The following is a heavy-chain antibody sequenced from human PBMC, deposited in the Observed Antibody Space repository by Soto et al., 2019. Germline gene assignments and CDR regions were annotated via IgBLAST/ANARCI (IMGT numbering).Heavy chain of an antibody. D-gene: IGHD3-10*01. J-gene: IGHJ4*02. CDR2: ITDNGGDA. V-gene: IGHV3-23*01. CDR1: GLTFGSRA. CDR3: ARGSAESYPGSRIFDF. Sequence: GGSLRLSCVASGLTFGSRAMSWVRQAPGEGLQWVATITDNGGDAKYADSVRGRFVISRDNSKKTLYLQMTSLTAEDSAMYFCARGSAESYPGSRIFDFWGRGTLVTVSS.